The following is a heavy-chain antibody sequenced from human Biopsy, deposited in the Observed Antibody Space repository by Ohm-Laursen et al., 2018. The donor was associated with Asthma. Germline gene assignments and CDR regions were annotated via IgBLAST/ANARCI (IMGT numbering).Heavy chain of an antibody. D-gene: IGHD2-8*02. CDR3: AHRLCIGGACYDAFDI. CDR1: GFSLTTTGVG. J-gene: IGHJ3*02. Sequence: TQTLTLTCTFSGFSLTTTGVGVAWIRQPPGIALEWLARIYLDDDKRYSSSLKSRLTITKDTSKNQVVLTMTNMDPVDTATHYCAHRLCIGGACYDAFDIWGQGTMVTVSS. CDR2: IYLDDDK. V-gene: IGHV2-5*02.